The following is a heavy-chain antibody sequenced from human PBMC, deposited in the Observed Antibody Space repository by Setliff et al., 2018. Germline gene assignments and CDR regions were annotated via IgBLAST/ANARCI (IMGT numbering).Heavy chain of an antibody. CDR3: ARDDGRAAVAEWFFDS. Sequence: ASVKVSCKASGYTFTTYDIIWVRQATGQGLEWMGWMNPKSGKTDYAQKFQGRVTMTRNTSISTAYMELSSLRYEDTAVYYCARDDGRAAVAEWFFDSWGQGSLVTVSS. CDR2: MNPKSGKT. CDR1: GYTFTTYD. J-gene: IGHJ4*02. V-gene: IGHV1-8*02. D-gene: IGHD3-3*01.